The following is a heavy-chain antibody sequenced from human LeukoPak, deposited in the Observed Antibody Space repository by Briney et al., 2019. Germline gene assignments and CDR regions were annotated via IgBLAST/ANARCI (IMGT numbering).Heavy chain of an antibody. J-gene: IGHJ4*02. CDR1: GFTFSSYS. CDR2: ISSSSSYI. Sequence: GGSLRLSCAASGFTFSSYSMNWVRQAPGKGLEWVSSISSSSSYIYYADSVKGRFTISRDNAKNSMSLQMNSLRAEDTAVYYCAREYRYYDSSGYYSSSFDYWGQGTLVTVSS. D-gene: IGHD3-22*01. V-gene: IGHV3-21*01. CDR3: AREYRYYDSSGYYSSSFDY.